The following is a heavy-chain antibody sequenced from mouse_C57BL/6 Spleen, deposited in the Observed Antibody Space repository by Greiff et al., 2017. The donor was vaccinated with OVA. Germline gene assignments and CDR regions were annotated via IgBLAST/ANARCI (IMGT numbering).Heavy chain of an antibody. CDR2: ISSGGSYT. Sequence: EVHLVESGGDLVKPGGSLKLSCAASGFTFSSYGMSWVRQTPDKRLEWVATISSGGSYTYYPDSVKGRFTISRDNAKNTLYLQMSSLKSDDTAMYYCARQEYLDYWGQGTTLTVSS. J-gene: IGHJ2*01. CDR1: GFTFSSYG. V-gene: IGHV5-6*01. CDR3: ARQEYLDY.